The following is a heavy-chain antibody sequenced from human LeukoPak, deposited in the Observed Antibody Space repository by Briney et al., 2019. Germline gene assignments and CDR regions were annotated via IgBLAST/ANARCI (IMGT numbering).Heavy chain of an antibody. V-gene: IGHV3-23*01. J-gene: IGHJ4*02. CDR3: AKTRPLDSSSWSHGDY. D-gene: IGHD6-13*01. Sequence: GGSLRLSCAASGFTFRSYAMSWVRQAPGKGLEWVSAISGSGDSTYYGDSVKGRFTISRDNSKNTLYLQTNSLRAEDTAVYYCAKTRPLDSSSWSHGDYWGQGTLVTVSS. CDR2: ISGSGDST. CDR1: GFTFRSYA.